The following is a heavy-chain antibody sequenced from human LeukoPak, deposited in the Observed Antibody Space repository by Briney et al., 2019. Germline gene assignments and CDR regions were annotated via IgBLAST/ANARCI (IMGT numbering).Heavy chain of an antibody. CDR1: GGSISSGGYY. Sequence: SETLSLTCTVSGGSISSGGYYWSWIRQHPGKGLEWIGCIYYSGSTYYNPSLKSRVTISVDTSKNQFSLKLSSVTAADTAVYYCARTTNTAMVPYFDCWGQGTLVTVSS. D-gene: IGHD5-18*01. CDR3: ARTTNTAMVPYFDC. V-gene: IGHV4-31*03. J-gene: IGHJ4*02. CDR2: IYYSGST.